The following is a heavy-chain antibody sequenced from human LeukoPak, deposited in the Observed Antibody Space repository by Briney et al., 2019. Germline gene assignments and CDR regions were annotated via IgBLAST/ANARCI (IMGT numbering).Heavy chain of an antibody. D-gene: IGHD3-16*01. Sequence: GGSLRLSCAASGFTFSSYAMSWVRQAPGKGLEWVSAISGSGGSTYYADSVKGRFTISRDNSKNTLYLQMNSLRAEDTAVYYCASRTQDYVWGSQFDYWVQGTLVTVSS. CDR1: GFTFSSYA. V-gene: IGHV3-23*01. CDR2: ISGSGGST. J-gene: IGHJ4*02. CDR3: ASRTQDYVWGSQFDY.